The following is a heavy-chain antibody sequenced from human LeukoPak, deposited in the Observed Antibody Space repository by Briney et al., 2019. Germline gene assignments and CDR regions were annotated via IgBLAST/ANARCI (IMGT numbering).Heavy chain of an antibody. D-gene: IGHD2-8*02. V-gene: IGHV4-30-4*01. CDR3: ARDPRGGVGASFDV. Sequence: SSQTLSLTCSVSGGSISSGDSFWSWIRQSAGRGLEWIGYIRSSGSTLYNVYLTSRVIISADMSSNQFFLRLRSVTAADTAVYFCARDPRGGVGASFDVWGHGTLVTVSS. CDR1: GGSISSGDSF. CDR2: IRSSGST. J-gene: IGHJ3*01.